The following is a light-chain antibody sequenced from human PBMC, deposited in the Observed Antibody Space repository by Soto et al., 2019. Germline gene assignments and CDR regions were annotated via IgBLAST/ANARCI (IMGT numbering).Light chain of an antibody. Sequence: DIQMTQSPSTLSAAVGDRVTITCRASQSISSWLAWYHQKPVKAPKLLIYDASSLESGVPSRFSGSGSGTEFTLTISSLQPDDFATYYCQQYNSYSRRFGQGTKVDI. CDR3: QQYNSYSRR. CDR1: QSISSW. CDR2: DAS. V-gene: IGKV1-5*01. J-gene: IGKJ1*01.